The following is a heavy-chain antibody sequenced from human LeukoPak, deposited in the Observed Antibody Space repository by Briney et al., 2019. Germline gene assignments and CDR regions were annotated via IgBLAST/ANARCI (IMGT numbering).Heavy chain of an antibody. Sequence: ASVKVSCNASGSTFTSYYIHWVRQAPGQGLEWMGIINSSGGGTSYAQKFQGRVTMTRDTSTSTVYMELSSLTSEDTAIYYCSRGGISGSIWFGFDYWGQGTLVTVSS. D-gene: IGHD6-13*01. J-gene: IGHJ4*02. CDR2: INSSGGGT. V-gene: IGHV1-46*01. CDR1: GSTFTSYY. CDR3: SRGGISGSIWFGFDY.